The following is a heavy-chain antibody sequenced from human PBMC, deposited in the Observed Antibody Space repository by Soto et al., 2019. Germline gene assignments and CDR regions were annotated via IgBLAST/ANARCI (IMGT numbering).Heavy chain of an antibody. J-gene: IGHJ6*02. D-gene: IGHD3-10*01. CDR1: GGSISSGGYY. V-gene: IGHV4-31*03. Sequence: QVQLQESGPGLVKPSQTLSLTCTVSGGSISSGGYYWSWIRQHPGKGLEWIGYIYYSGSTYYNPSLKSRVTTSVDTSKNQFSRKLSSVTAADTAVYYCARDSPGDQYYYGMDVWGQGTTVTVSS. CDR2: IYYSGST. CDR3: ARDSPGDQYYYGMDV.